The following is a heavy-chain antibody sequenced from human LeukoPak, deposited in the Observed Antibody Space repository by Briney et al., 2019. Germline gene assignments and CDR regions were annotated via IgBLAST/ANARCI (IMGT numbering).Heavy chain of an antibody. CDR3: ARDNSIWDEAFDI. D-gene: IGHD6-13*01. J-gene: IGHJ3*02. V-gene: IGHV3-7*01. CDR1: GFTFSSYW. CDR2: IKRDGSEK. Sequence: GGSLRLSCAASGFTFSSYWMSWVRQAPGKGLEWVANIKRDGSEKYYVDSVKGRFTISRDNAKNSLSLQMNSLRAEDTAIYYCARDNSIWDEAFDIWGRGTMVTVSS.